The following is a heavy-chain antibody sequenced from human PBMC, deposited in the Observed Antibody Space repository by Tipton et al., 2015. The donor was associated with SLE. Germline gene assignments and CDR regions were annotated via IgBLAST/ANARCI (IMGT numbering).Heavy chain of an antibody. CDR2: IYYNGST. CDR1: GGSISSYY. D-gene: IGHD2/OR15-2a*01. J-gene: IGHJ5*02. V-gene: IGHV4-59*01. Sequence: LRLSCTVSGGSISSYYWNWIRQPPGKGLVWIGFIYYNGSTNYNPSLMSRVTMSVDTSKNQFSLKLSSVTATDTAVYYCASGGIVAREDWFHPWGQGTLVTVSS. CDR3: ASGGIVAREDWFHP.